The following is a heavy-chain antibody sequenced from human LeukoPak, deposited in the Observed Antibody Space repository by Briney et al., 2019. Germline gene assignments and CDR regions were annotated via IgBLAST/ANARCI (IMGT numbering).Heavy chain of an antibody. CDR1: GFTFSSYS. CDR3: ARDRGSYPPINYFDY. V-gene: IGHV3-21*01. Sequence: PGGSLRLSCAASGFTFSSYSMNWVRQAPGKGLEWVSSISSSSSYIYYADSVKGRFTISRDNAKNSLYLQMNSLRAEDTAVYYCARDRGSYPPINYFDYWGQGTLVTVSS. J-gene: IGHJ4*02. D-gene: IGHD1-26*01. CDR2: ISSSSSYI.